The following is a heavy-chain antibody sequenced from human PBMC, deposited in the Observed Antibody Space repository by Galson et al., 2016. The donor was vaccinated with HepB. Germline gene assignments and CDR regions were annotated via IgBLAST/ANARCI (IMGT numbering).Heavy chain of an antibody. V-gene: IGHV3-53*01. CDR2: IYIDGTT. D-gene: IGHD2-21*01. Sequence: SLRLSCAASGFTVNDNYMSWVRQAPGRGLEWVSIIYIDGTTYYADSVKGRFTIPRDSSKNTLFLQMNSLSPEDTAVYYCARDTSRSIRADWWGQGTLVTVSS. CDR1: GFTVNDNY. J-gene: IGHJ4*02. CDR3: ARDTSRSIRADW.